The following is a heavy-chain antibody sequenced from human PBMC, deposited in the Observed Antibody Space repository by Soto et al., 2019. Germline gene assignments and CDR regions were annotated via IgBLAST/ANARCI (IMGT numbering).Heavy chain of an antibody. CDR1: GYSFTTYT. V-gene: IGHV1-3*04. CDR2: INTGNYNT. Sequence: QVHLVQSGAEVRKPGASVKVSCKASGYSFTTYTIHWVRQAPGQRLEWMGWINTGNYNTEYSQKFQGRVTITRDTSASTVYMELTSLGSEDTAVYYCARDVYFGSGSYNYFDYWGQGTLVTVSS. J-gene: IGHJ4*02. CDR3: ARDVYFGSGSYNYFDY. D-gene: IGHD3-10*01.